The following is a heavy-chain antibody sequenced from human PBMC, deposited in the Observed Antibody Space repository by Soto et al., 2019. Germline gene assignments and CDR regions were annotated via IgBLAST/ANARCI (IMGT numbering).Heavy chain of an antibody. V-gene: IGHV1-69*01. J-gene: IGHJ4*02. CDR2: IIPIFGTS. Sequence: QVQLVQSGAEVKKPGSSVKVSCKASGGTFSSYAISWVRQAPGQGLEWMGGIIPIFGTSNYAQKFQGRVTITADESTSTAYMELSSLRSEDTAVYYCAAEGVEGSTQGVFDYWGQGTLVTVSS. D-gene: IGHD1-26*01. CDR1: GGTFSSYA. CDR3: AAEGVEGSTQGVFDY.